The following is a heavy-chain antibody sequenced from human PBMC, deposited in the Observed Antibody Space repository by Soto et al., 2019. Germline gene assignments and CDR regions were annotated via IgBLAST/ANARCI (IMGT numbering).Heavy chain of an antibody. CDR1: GGSISSGGYY. D-gene: IGHD3-10*01. CDR2: IYYSGST. J-gene: IGHJ4*02. Sequence: PSETLSLTCTVSGGSISSGGYYWSWIRQHPGKGLEWIGYIYYSGSTYYNPSLKSRVTISVDTSKNQFSLKLSSVTAADTAVYYCAREALWFGDTYFDYWGQGTLVTVSS. V-gene: IGHV4-31*03. CDR3: AREALWFGDTYFDY.